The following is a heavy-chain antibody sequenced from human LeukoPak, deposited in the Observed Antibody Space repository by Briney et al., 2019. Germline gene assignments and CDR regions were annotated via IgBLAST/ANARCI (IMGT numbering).Heavy chain of an antibody. D-gene: IGHD3-9*01. CDR2: INHSGST. Sequence: PSETLSLTCAVYGGSFSGYYWSWIRQPPGKGLEWIGEINHSGSTNYNPSLKSRVTISVDTSKNQFYLKLSSVNAADTAVYYCARGGGRLRYDLMQPFEYFQHWGRGTLVTVSS. CDR3: ARGGGRLRYDLMQPFEYFQH. V-gene: IGHV4-34*01. J-gene: IGHJ1*01. CDR1: GGSFSGYY.